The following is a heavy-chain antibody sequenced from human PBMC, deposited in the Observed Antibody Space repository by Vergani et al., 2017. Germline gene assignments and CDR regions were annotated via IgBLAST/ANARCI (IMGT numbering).Heavy chain of an antibody. Sequence: QVQLVQSGAEVKKPGASVKVSCKASGYTFTSYGISWVRQAPGQGLEWMGWMNPNSGKTGYAQKFQGRVTMTRNTSISTAYMELSSLRSEDTAVYYCASGLRRAARFQYYYCMDVWGKGTTVTVSS. J-gene: IGHJ6*03. CDR2: MNPNSGKT. D-gene: IGHD6-6*01. CDR1: GYTFTSYG. V-gene: IGHV1-8*02. CDR3: ASGLRRAARFQYYYCMDV.